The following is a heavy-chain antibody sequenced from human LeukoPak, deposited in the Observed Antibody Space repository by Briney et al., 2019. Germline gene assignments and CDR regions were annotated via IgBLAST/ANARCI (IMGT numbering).Heavy chain of an antibody. J-gene: IGHJ5*01. CDR3: AKGGSPSHNWFNS. CDR1: GFTFSNYG. V-gene: IGHV3-30*02. CDR2: IRNDGSYE. Sequence: TGESLTLSCAASGFTFSNYGMHWVRQAPGKGLEWVAFIRNDGSYEYYPDSVKGRFTTSRDNSRTALFLQMNSLRAEDTAVYYCAKGGSPSHNWFNSWGQGTLVTVSS. D-gene: IGHD2-15*01.